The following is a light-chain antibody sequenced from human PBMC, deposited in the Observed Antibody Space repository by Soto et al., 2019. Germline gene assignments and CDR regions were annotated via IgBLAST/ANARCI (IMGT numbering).Light chain of an antibody. CDR3: QQYGSSPQT. J-gene: IGKJ1*01. Sequence: EIVMTQSPATLSVSPGERATLSCRASQSVSSNLAWYQQKPGQAPRLLIYGASTRATGIPARFIGSGSGTDFTLVISRVGPEDFAVYYCQQYGSSPQTFGQGTKVDIK. V-gene: IGKV3-15*01. CDR2: GAS. CDR1: QSVSSN.